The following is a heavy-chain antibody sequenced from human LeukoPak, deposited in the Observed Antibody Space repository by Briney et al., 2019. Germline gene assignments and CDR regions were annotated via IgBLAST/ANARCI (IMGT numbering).Heavy chain of an antibody. CDR3: AKEAMDYYGMDV. J-gene: IGHJ6*02. CDR1: GFTFSSYW. D-gene: IGHD5-18*01. Sequence: GGSLRLSCAASGFTFSSYWMHWVRQAPGKGLVWVSRINSDGSSTSYADSVKGRFTISRDNAKNTLYLQMNSLRAEDTAVYYCAKEAMDYYGMDVWGQGTTVTVSS. CDR2: INSDGSST. V-gene: IGHV3-74*01.